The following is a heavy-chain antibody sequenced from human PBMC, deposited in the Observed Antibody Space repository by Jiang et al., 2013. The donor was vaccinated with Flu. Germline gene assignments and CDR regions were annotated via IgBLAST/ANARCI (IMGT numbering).Heavy chain of an antibody. CDR2: IYPGDSDT. CDR1: GYSFTSYW. V-gene: IGHV5-51*01. CDR3: ARRSKYYYGSGSGEFFDY. Sequence: GAEVKKPGESLKISCKGSGYSFTSYWIGWVRQMPGKGLEWMGVIYPGDSDTRYSPSFQGQVTISADKSISTAYLQWSSLKASDTAMYYCARRSKYYYGSGSGEFFDYWGQGTLVTVSS. D-gene: IGHD3-10*01. J-gene: IGHJ4*02.